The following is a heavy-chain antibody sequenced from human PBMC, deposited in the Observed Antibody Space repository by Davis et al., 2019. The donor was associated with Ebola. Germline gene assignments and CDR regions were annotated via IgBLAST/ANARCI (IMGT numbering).Heavy chain of an antibody. CDR1: GFTFSSYW. Sequence: GESLKISCAASGFTFSSYWMHWVRQAPGKGLVWVSRINSDGSSTSYADSVKGRFTISRDNSKNTLYLQMNSLRGEDTAVYYCAKRSDYRSFDYWGQGTLVTVSS. D-gene: IGHD4-11*01. V-gene: IGHV3-74*01. J-gene: IGHJ4*02. CDR3: AKRSDYRSFDY. CDR2: INSDGSST.